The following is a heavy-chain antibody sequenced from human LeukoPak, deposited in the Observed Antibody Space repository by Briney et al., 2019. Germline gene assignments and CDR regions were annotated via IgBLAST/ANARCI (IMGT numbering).Heavy chain of an antibody. CDR1: GFGVSDNY. Sequence: PGGSLRLACAASGFGVSDNYMNWVRQAPGKGLEWVSIIYAGGATYYTDSVKGRFSVSRDTSKNTIYLHMNSLRAEDTALYYCARDDAGTTMITPGAFDIWGQGTMVTVSS. D-gene: IGHD4-23*01. CDR3: ARDDAGTTMITPGAFDI. CDR2: IYAGGAT. V-gene: IGHV3-53*01. J-gene: IGHJ3*02.